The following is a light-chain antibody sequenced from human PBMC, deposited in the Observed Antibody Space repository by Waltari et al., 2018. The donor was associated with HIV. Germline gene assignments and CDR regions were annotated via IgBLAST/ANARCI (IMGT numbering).Light chain of an antibody. CDR2: EVT. CDR3: CSYAGSGLV. Sequence: QSALTPSASVSGSPGQSIPISCTGTSRDVGAYTLFSWYQQHPGEVPNLRIYEVTKRPSGVSTRFSGSKSGNTASLTISGLQAEDEADYYCCSYAGSGLVFGGGTKLTVL. J-gene: IGLJ3*02. V-gene: IGLV2-23*02. CDR1: SRDVGAYTL.